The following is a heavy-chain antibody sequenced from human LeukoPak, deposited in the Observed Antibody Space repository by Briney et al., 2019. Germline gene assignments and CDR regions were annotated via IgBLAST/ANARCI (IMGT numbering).Heavy chain of an antibody. CDR1: GFALSSYA. CDR3: ATDSYVSGSYYRLFY. D-gene: IGHD3-10*01. V-gene: IGHV3-23*01. J-gene: IGHJ4*02. Sequence: GGSLRLSCAASGFALSSYAMSWVRQAPGKGLEWVSATSSSDAGTYHAESVRGRFTISRDNSKNTLYLQMNSLRADDAAVYYCATDSYVSGSYYRLFYWGQGTLVTVSS. CDR2: TSSSDAGT.